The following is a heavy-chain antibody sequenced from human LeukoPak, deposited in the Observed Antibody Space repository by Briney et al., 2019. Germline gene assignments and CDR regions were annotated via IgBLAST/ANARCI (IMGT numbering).Heavy chain of an antibody. V-gene: IGHV3-30*02. D-gene: IGHD5-12*01. J-gene: IGHJ4*02. Sequence: PGGSLRLSCAASGFTFSSYGMHWVRQAPGKGLEWVAFIRYDGSNKYYADSVKGRFTISRDNSKNTLYLQMNSLRAEDTAVYYCAWSHSGCEPQFDYWGQGTLVTVSS. CDR2: IRYDGSNK. CDR1: GFTFSSYG. CDR3: AWSHSGCEPQFDY.